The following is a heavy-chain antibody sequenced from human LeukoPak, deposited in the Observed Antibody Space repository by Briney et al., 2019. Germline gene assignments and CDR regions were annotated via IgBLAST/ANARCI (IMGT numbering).Heavy chain of an antibody. CDR3: TTEYYFASGSFF. D-gene: IGHD3-10*01. Sequence: GGSLRLSCAASGFTFSSYAMSWVRQAPGKGLEWVSAISGSGGSTNYADSVKGRFTISRDNSKNTLYLQMNSLKTEDTAVYYCTTEYYFASGSFFWGQGTLVSVSS. CDR1: GFTFSSYA. CDR2: ISGSGGST. V-gene: IGHV3-23*01. J-gene: IGHJ4*02.